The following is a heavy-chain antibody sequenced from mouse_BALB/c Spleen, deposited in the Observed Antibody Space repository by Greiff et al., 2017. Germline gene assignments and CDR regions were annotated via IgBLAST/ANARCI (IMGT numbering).Heavy chain of an antibody. J-gene: IGHJ2*01. V-gene: IGHV3-2*02. CDR2: ISYSGST. Sequence: DVKLQESGPGLVKPSQSLSLTCTVTGYSITSDYAWNWIRQFPGNKLEWMGYISYSGSTSYNPSLKSRISITRDTSKNQFFLQLNSVTTEDTATYYCARRGDYWGQGTTLTVSS. CDR1: GYSITSDYA. CDR3: ARRGDY.